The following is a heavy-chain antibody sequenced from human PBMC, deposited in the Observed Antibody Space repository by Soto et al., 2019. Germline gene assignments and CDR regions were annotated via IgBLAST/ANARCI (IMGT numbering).Heavy chain of an antibody. CDR1: GGSISSGAYS. V-gene: IGHV4-30-2*01. CDR2: FYHSGST. D-gene: IGHD2-2*02. CDR3: ARTDCTSTSCYTGSFDY. Sequence: QLQLQESGSGLVKPSQTLSLTCAVSGGSISSGAYSWSWIRQPPGKGLEWIGNFYHSGSTFYNPSLKSRVAISVDRAKNQFSLKLTSVTAADTAVYYCARTDCTSTSCYTGSFDYWGQGTLVTVSS. J-gene: IGHJ4*02.